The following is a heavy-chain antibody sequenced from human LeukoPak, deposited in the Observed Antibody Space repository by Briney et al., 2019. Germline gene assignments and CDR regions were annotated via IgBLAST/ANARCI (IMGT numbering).Heavy chain of an antibody. J-gene: IGHJ6*03. CDR1: GGSISSNY. CDR3: ARVPPTVTAGRYYYCYMDV. CDR2: IYYTGNT. V-gene: IGHV4-59*01. D-gene: IGHD2-21*02. Sequence: PSETLSLTCTVSGGSISSNYWSWVRQPPGKAPEWIGYIYYTGNTNYNPSLKSRVTISVDTSKNQFSLNLSSVIAADTAVYYCARVPPTVTAGRYYYCYMDVWGKGTTVTVSS.